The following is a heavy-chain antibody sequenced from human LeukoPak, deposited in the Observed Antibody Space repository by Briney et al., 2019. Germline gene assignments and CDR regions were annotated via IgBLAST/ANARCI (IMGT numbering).Heavy chain of an antibody. V-gene: IGHV4-34*01. CDR2: INHSGST. CDR1: GGSFSGYY. D-gene: IGHD3-10*01. J-gene: IGHJ5*02. CDR3: ARVRYYGSGSYRGWFDP. Sequence: SETLSLTCAVYGGSFSGYYWSWIRQPLGKGLEWIGEINHSGSTNYNPSLKSRVTISVDTSKNQFSLKLSSVTAADTAVYYCARVRYYGSGSYRGWFDPWGQGTLVTVSS.